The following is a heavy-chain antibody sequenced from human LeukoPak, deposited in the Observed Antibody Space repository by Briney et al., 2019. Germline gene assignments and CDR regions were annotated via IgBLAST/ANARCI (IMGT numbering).Heavy chain of an antibody. CDR2: INHSGST. D-gene: IGHD2-15*01. V-gene: IGHV4-34*01. CDR3: AGGIPGGVVVVVAATGEYNWFDP. J-gene: IGHJ5*02. Sequence: SETLSLTCAVYGGSFSGYYWSWIRQPPGKGLEWIGEINHSGSTNYNPSLKSRVTISVDTSKNQFSLKLSSVTAADTAVYYCAGGIPGGVVVVVAATGEYNWFDPWGQGTLVTVSS. CDR1: GGSFSGYY.